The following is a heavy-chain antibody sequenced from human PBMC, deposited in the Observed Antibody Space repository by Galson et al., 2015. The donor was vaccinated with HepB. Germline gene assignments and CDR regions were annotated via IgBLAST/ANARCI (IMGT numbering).Heavy chain of an antibody. CDR3: ARDSDMDV. CDR1: GFTFTGYY. Sequence: SVKVSCKASGFTFTGYYLHWVRQVPGQRLEWMGRINPDGGATDYAQRFQDRVTLTSDTSINTAYMELRSLRPDDTAVYFCARDSDMDVWGTGTTVIVSS. CDR2: INPDGGAT. V-gene: IGHV1-2*06. J-gene: IGHJ6*03.